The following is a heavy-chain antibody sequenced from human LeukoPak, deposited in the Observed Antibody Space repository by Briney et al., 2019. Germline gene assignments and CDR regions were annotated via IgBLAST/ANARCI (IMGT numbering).Heavy chain of an antibody. Sequence: PSETLSLTCTVSGGSISSSSYYWGWIRQPPGKGLEWIGSIYYSGSTYYNPSLKSRVTISVDTSKNQFSLKLSSVTAADTAVYYCARARGDGIVVVTLDYWGQGTLVTVSS. CDR3: ARARGDGIVVVTLDY. D-gene: IGHD3-22*01. J-gene: IGHJ4*02. V-gene: IGHV4-39*07. CDR2: IYYSGST. CDR1: GGSISSSSYY.